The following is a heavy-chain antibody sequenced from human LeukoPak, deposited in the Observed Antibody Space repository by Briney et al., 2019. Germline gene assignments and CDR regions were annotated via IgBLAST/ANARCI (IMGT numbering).Heavy chain of an antibody. CDR1: GYTLTELS. J-gene: IGHJ4*02. CDR3: ATSLWFGELLDQFDY. CDR2: FGPEDGET. D-gene: IGHD3-10*01. Sequence: ASVKVSCKVSGYTLTELSMHWVRQAPGKGLEWIGGFGPEDGETIYAQKFQGRVTMTEDTSTDTAYMELSSLRSEDTAVYYCATSLWFGELLDQFDYWGQGTLVTVSS. V-gene: IGHV1-24*01.